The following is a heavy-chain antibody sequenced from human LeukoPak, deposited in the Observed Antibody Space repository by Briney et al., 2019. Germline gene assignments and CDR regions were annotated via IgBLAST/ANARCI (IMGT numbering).Heavy chain of an antibody. V-gene: IGHV1-8*01. CDR2: MNPNSGNT. Sequence: GASVKASCKASGYTFTSYDINWVRQATGQGLEWMGWMNPNSGNTGYAQKFQGRVTMTRNTSISTAYMELSSLRSEDTAVYYCARVYYGSGSQYYYYGMDVWGQGTTVTVSS. J-gene: IGHJ6*02. CDR1: GYTFTSYD. D-gene: IGHD3-10*01. CDR3: ARVYYGSGSQYYYYGMDV.